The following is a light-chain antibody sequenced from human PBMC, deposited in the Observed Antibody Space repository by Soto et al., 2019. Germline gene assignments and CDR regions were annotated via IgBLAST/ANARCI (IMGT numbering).Light chain of an antibody. Sequence: EIVLTQSPATLSLSPGERATLSCRASQSVSGYLAWYQQKPGLAPRLLISDVFNRATGIPARFSGSGSGTDFTLTIRSLEPEDFAVYYCQQRSNWPSYTFGQGTKLEIK. CDR3: QQRSNWPSYT. CDR2: DVF. CDR1: QSVSGY. J-gene: IGKJ2*01. V-gene: IGKV3-11*01.